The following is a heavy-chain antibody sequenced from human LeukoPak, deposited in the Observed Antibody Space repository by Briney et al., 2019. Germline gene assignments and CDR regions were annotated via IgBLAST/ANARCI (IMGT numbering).Heavy chain of an antibody. Sequence: SETLSLTCTVSGGSISNYWSWIRQPPGKGLEWIGYIYYSGITNYNPSLKSRITISVDTSKNQFSLKLSSVTAADTAVYYCARQGGEYYSDSRGYYYYFDYWGQGTLVTVSS. CDR2: IYYSGIT. V-gene: IGHV4-59*08. CDR3: ARQGGEYYSDSRGYYYYFDY. J-gene: IGHJ4*02. CDR1: GGSISNY. D-gene: IGHD3-22*01.